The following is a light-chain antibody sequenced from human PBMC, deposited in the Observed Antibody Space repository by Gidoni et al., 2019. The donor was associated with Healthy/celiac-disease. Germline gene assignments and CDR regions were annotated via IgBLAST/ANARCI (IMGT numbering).Light chain of an antibody. J-gene: IGKJ4*01. V-gene: IGKV3-20*01. CDR2: GAS. Sequence: EIVFTQSPGTLSLSPGERATLSCRASQSVSSSYLAWYQQKPGQAPRLLIYGASSRATGIPDRFSGSGSGTDFTLTISRLEPEDFAVYYCQQYGSSPPPFGGGTKVEIK. CDR3: QQYGSSPPP. CDR1: QSVSSSY.